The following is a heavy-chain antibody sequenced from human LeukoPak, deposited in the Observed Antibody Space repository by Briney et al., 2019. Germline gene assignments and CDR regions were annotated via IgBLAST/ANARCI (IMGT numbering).Heavy chain of an antibody. CDR3: ARDGLSYYGSGRDAFDI. Sequence: GGSLRLSCAASGFTFSSYSMNWVRQAPGKGLEWVSSISSSSSYIYYADSVKGRFTISRDNAKNSLYLQMNSLRAEDTAVYYCARDGLSYYGSGRDAFDIWGQGTMVTVSS. V-gene: IGHV3-21*01. CDR1: GFTFSSYS. CDR2: ISSSSSYI. D-gene: IGHD3-10*01. J-gene: IGHJ3*02.